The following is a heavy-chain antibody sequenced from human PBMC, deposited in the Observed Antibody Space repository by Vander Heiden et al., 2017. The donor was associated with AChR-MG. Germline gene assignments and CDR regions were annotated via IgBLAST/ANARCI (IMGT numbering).Heavy chain of an antibody. V-gene: IGHV4-31*03. J-gene: IGHJ5*02. D-gene: IGHD5-12*01. Sequence: QVQLQESGPGLVKPSQTLSLTCPVSGGPISRGGYYWSWLRQHPGNGLEWIGYTYYSGGTYYHPSLKRRVTISVDTSKNQFSLKLSSVTAADTAVYCCAREAAISGYEAPGWFDPWGQGTLVTVSS. CDR2: TYYSGGT. CDR3: AREAAISGYEAPGWFDP. CDR1: GGPISRGGYY.